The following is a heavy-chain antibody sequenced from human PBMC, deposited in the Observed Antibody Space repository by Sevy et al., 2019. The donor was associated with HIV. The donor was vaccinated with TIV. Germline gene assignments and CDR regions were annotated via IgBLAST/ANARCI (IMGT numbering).Heavy chain of an antibody. Sequence: SETLSLTCTVSGGSISSYYWSWIRQPPGKGLEWIGYIYYSGSTNYNPSLKSRVTISVDTSKNQSSLKLSSVTAADTAVYYCARVRLQYYFDYWGQGTLVTVSS. V-gene: IGHV4-59*13. J-gene: IGHJ4*02. CDR2: IYYSGST. D-gene: IGHD6-25*01. CDR3: ARVRLQYYFDY. CDR1: GGSISSYY.